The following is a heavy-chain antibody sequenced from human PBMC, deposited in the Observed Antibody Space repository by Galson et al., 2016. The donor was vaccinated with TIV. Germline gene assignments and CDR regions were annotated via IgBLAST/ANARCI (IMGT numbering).Heavy chain of an antibody. Sequence: SVKVSCKASGYTLTIYAMHWVRQAPGQRLEWMGWINAGNGKTKYSQKFQGRLTITRDTSANTVYMELTSLRSEDTAVYYCARPPYCGGDCYKYDYWGQGTLVTVSS. V-gene: IGHV1-3*01. D-gene: IGHD2-21*01. CDR1: GYTLTIYA. J-gene: IGHJ4*02. CDR2: INAGNGKT. CDR3: ARPPYCGGDCYKYDY.